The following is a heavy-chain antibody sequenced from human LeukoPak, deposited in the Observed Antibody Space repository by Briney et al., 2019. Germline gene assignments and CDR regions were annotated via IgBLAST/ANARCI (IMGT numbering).Heavy chain of an antibody. CDR3: AKSTRRSGYFY. CDR2: ISGSGGST. D-gene: IGHD3-22*01. J-gene: IGHJ4*02. V-gene: IGHV3-23*01. CDR1: GFTFSSYA. Sequence: GGSLRLSCAASGFTFSSYAMSWVRQAPGKGLEWVSAISGSGGSTYYADSVKGRFTISRDNSKNTLYLQMNGLRAEDTAVYYCAKSTRRSGYFYWGQGTLVTVSS.